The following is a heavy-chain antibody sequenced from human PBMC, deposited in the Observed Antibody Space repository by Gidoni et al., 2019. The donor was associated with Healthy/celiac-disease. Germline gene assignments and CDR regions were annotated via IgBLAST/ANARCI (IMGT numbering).Heavy chain of an antibody. Sequence: EVQLLASGGGLVQPGGSLRLSCAASGFPFSSYALSWVRQAPGKGLEWVSAISGSGGSTYYADSVKGRFTISRDNSKNTLYLQMNSLRAEDTAVYYCAKGRQAPLDAFDIWGQGTMVTVSS. CDR1: GFPFSSYA. J-gene: IGHJ3*02. CDR2: ISGSGGST. V-gene: IGHV3-23*01. CDR3: AKGRQAPLDAFDI.